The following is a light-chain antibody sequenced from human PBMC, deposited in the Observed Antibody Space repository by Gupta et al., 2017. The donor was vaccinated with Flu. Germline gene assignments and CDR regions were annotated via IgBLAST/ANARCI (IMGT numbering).Light chain of an antibody. J-gene: IGKJ4*01. CDR1: QSISNW. Sequence: PSTLSASIGDRVTITCRASQSISNWLAWYQQKPGKAPKLLIYKASNLESGVPSTFSGSGSGTEFTLIISSLQPDDFATYYCQHDSTYPLAFGGGTKVEIK. V-gene: IGKV1-5*03. CDR3: QHDSTYPLA. CDR2: KAS.